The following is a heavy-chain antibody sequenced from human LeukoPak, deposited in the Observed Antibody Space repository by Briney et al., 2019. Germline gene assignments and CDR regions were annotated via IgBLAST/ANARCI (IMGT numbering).Heavy chain of an antibody. Sequence: SETLSLTCAVYGGSFSGYYWSWIRQPPGKGLEWIGEINHSGSTNYNPSLKSRVTISVDTSKNQFSLKLSSVTAADTAVYYCAPYTVVQGVVRSFDLWGRGTLVTVSS. CDR2: INHSGST. J-gene: IGHJ2*01. CDR1: GGSFSGYY. D-gene: IGHD3-10*01. CDR3: APYTVVQGVVRSFDL. V-gene: IGHV4-34*01.